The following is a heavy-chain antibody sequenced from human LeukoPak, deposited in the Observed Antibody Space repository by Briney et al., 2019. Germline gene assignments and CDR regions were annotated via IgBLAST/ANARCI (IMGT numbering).Heavy chain of an antibody. Sequence: GASVKVSCKASGYTFTSYDINWVRQATGQGLEWMGWMNPNSGNTGYAQKFQGRVTMTTDTSTSTAYMELRSLRSDDTAVYYCARVGYSSGWYPNYYYYYMDVWGKGTTVTISS. J-gene: IGHJ6*03. CDR3: ARVGYSSGWYPNYYYYYMDV. D-gene: IGHD6-19*01. CDR1: GYTFTSYD. CDR2: MNPNSGNT. V-gene: IGHV1-8*01.